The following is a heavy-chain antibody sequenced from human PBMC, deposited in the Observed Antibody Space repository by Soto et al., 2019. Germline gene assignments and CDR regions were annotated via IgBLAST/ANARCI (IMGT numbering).Heavy chain of an antibody. CDR1: GFTFSSYS. J-gene: IGHJ4*02. CDR3: ARGTVPYDSSPLGY. V-gene: IGHV3-48*02. D-gene: IGHD3-22*01. Sequence: EVQLVESGGGLVQPGGSLRLSCAACGFTFSSYSMNWVRQAPGKGLEWVSYISSSSSTIYYADSVKGRFTSSRDNAKNSLYLQMNSLRDEDTAVYYCARGTVPYDSSPLGYWGQGTLVTVSS. CDR2: ISSSSSTI.